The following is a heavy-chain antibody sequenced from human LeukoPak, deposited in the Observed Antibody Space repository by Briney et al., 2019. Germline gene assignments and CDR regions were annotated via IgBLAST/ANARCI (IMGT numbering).Heavy chain of an antibody. CDR3: ARVQILGRIVVVVAATPDFDY. CDR1: GYTFTGYY. V-gene: IGHV1-2*02. CDR2: INPNSGGT. Sequence: ASVKVSCKASGYTFTGYYMHWVRQAPGQGLEGMGWINPNSGGTNYAQKFQGRVTMTRDTSISTAYMELSRLRSDDTAVYYCARVQILGRIVVVVAATPDFDYWGQGTLVTVSS. J-gene: IGHJ4*02. D-gene: IGHD2-15*01.